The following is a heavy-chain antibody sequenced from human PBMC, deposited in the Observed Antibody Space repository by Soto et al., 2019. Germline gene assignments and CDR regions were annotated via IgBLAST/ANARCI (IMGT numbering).Heavy chain of an antibody. CDR1: GYSFTSYW. V-gene: IGHV5-51*01. J-gene: IGHJ5*02. CDR2: IYPGDSDT. D-gene: IGHD2-15*01. Sequence: GESLKISCKGSGYSFTSYWIGWVRQMPGKGLEWMGIIYPGDSDTRYSPSFQGQVTISADKSISTAYLQWSSLKASDTAMYYCARRGYCSGGSCWVTPGNWFDPWGQRSLVTAPQ. CDR3: ARRGYCSGGSCWVTPGNWFDP.